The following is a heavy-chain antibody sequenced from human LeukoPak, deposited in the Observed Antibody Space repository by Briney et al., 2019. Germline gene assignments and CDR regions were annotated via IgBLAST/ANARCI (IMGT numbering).Heavy chain of an antibody. D-gene: IGHD3-22*01. CDR3: AREPVVIPFGY. J-gene: IGHJ4*02. CDR2: ISSSSSTI. CDR1: GFTFSSYS. Sequence: GGSLRLSCAASGFTFSSYSMNWVRQAPGKGLEWVSYISSSSSTIYYADSVKGRFTISRDNAKNSLYLQMNSLRAEDTAVYYCAREPVVIPFGYWGQGTLVTVSS. V-gene: IGHV3-48*04.